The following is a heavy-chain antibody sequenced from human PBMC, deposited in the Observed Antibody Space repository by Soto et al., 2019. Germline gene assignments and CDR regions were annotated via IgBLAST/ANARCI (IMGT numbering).Heavy chain of an antibody. J-gene: IGHJ4*02. Sequence: QLQLQESGPGLVKPSETLSLTCTVSGGSISSSSYYWGWIRQPPGKGLEWIGSIFYSGSTYYNPSLKSRVTISVDTSKNQFSLRLSSVTAADTAVYYCATQGRYSSTWCAFDYWGQGTLVTVSS. CDR3: ATQGRYSSTWCAFDY. CDR1: GGSISSSSYY. V-gene: IGHV4-39*01. D-gene: IGHD6-13*01. CDR2: IFYSGST.